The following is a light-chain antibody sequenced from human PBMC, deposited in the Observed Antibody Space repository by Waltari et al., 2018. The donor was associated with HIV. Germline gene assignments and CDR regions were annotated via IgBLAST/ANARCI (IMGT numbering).Light chain of an antibody. CDR1: QSISSY. CDR2: AAS. CDR3: QQSYGTPRT. J-gene: IGKJ1*01. V-gene: IGKV1-39*01. Sequence: DIQMTQSPSSLSASVGDRVTITCRASQSISSYLNWYQQKPGKAPKLLIYAASSLQSGVPSRFKGSGSGTDFTLTISSLQPEDFATYYCQQSYGTPRTFGQGTKVEIK.